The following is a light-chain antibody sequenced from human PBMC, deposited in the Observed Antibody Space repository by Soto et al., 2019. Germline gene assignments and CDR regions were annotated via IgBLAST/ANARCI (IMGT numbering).Light chain of an antibody. Sequence: QSALTQPASVSGSPGQSITISCTGTRSDVGAYNYVSWYQQHSGKAPKLMIYDVSNRPSGVSNRFSGSKSGNTASLTISGLQLEDEADYYCSSYTGSTTWVFGGGTNVTVL. CDR1: RSDVGAYNY. V-gene: IGLV2-14*01. J-gene: IGLJ3*02. CDR3: SSYTGSTTWV. CDR2: DVS.